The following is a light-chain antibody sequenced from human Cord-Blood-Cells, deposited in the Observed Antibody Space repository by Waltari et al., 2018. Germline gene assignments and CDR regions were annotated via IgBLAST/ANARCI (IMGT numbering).Light chain of an antibody. CDR1: SSHCGSYNL. V-gene: IGLV2-23*02. Sequence: QSALTQPASVSGSPGQSITISCTGTSSHCGSYNLVSWYQQHPGKAPKLMIYEVSKRPSGVSNRFSGSKSGNTASLTISGLQAEDEADYYCCSYAGSSTWVFGGGTKLTVL. CDR2: EVS. J-gene: IGLJ3*02. CDR3: CSYAGSSTWV.